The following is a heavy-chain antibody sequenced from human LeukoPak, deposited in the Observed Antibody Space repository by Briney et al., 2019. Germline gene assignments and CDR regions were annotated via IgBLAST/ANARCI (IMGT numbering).Heavy chain of an antibody. D-gene: IGHD2-2*02. CDR3: ARGYCSSTSCYTEYSSSSGDFDY. V-gene: IGHV3-48*04. J-gene: IGHJ4*02. CDR1: GFTFSSYS. Sequence: GGSLRLSCGASGFTFSSYSMNWVRQAPGKGLEWVSYISSSSSTIYYADSVKGRFTISRDNANNSLYLQMNSLRAEDTAVYYCARGYCSSTSCYTEYSSSSGDFDYWGQGTLVTVSS. CDR2: ISSSSSTI.